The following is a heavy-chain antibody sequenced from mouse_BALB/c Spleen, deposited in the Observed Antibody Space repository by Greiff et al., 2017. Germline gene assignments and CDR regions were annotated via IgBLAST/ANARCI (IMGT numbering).Heavy chain of an antibody. V-gene: IGHV14-3*02. D-gene: IGHD2-1*01. CDR2: IDPANGNT. Sequence: EVQLVESGAELVKPGASVKLSCTASGFNIKDTYMHWVKQRPEQGLEWIGRIDPANGNTKYDPKFQGKATITADTSSNTAYLQLSSLTSEDTAVYYCAALYGNYAWFAYWGQGTLVTVSA. CDR3: AALYGNYAWFAY. J-gene: IGHJ3*01. CDR1: GFNIKDTY.